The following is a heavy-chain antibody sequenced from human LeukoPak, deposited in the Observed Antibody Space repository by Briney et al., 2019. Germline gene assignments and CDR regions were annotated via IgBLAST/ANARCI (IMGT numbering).Heavy chain of an antibody. CDR1: GFNFSSHW. CDR2: LRSSGNGT. V-gene: IGHV3-74*03. D-gene: IGHD3-10*01. CDR3: VRGREVRGRSMDV. Sequence: GGSLRLPCAASGFNFSSHWMHWVRQAPGKGLVWVSRLRSSGNGTTYADSVKGRFTISRDNAKNTLFLQMNSLRIEDTAVYYCVRGREVRGRSMDVWGKGTTVIVSP. J-gene: IGHJ6*04.